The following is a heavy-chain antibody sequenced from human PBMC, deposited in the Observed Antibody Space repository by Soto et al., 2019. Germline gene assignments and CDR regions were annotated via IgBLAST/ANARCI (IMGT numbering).Heavy chain of an antibody. D-gene: IGHD3-3*01. Sequence: SETLSLTCTVSGGSISSSSYYWGWIRQPPGKGLEWIGSIYYSGSTYYNPSLKSRVTISVDTSKNQFSLKLSSVTAADTAVYYCARQRRYYDFWSGYYSYYYYGMDIWGQGTTVTVSS. J-gene: IGHJ6*02. CDR2: IYYSGST. V-gene: IGHV4-39*01. CDR1: GGSISSSSYY. CDR3: ARQRRYYDFWSGYYSYYYYGMDI.